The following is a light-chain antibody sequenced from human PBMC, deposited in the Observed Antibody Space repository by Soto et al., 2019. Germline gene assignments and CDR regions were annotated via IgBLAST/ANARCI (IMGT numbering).Light chain of an antibody. Sequence: QSALTQPASVSGSPGQSITISCTGTSSDVGGYNYVSWYQQHPGKAPKLMIYEVSNRPSGVSNRFSGSKSGNTASLTISGFPAEDEADYYCSSYTISSAPVVFGGGTKLTVL. CDR2: EVS. CDR1: SSDVGGYNY. CDR3: SSYTISSAPVV. V-gene: IGLV2-14*01. J-gene: IGLJ2*01.